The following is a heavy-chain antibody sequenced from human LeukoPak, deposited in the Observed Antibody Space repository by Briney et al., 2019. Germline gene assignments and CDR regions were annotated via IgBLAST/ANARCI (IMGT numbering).Heavy chain of an antibody. CDR3: ARLTAEHAFDI. J-gene: IGHJ3*02. Sequence: SETLSLTCAVYGGSFSGYYWSWIRQPPGKGLEWIGEINHSGSTNYNPSLKSRVTISVDTSKNQFSLKLSSVTAADTAVYYCARLTAEHAFDIWGQGTMVTVSP. V-gene: IGHV4-34*01. CDR2: INHSGST. CDR1: GGSFSGYY. D-gene: IGHD1-14*01.